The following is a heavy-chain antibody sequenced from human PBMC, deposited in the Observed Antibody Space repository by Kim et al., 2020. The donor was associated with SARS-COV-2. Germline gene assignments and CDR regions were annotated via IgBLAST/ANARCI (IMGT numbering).Heavy chain of an antibody. Sequence: KNYVESMKGRFTISRDNAKNALYLQMNSPRVEDTAVYYCARGGYSNFDFWGQGTLVTVSS. CDR3: ARGGYSNFDF. D-gene: IGHD2-21*01. CDR2: K. V-gene: IGHV3-7*01. J-gene: IGHJ4*02.